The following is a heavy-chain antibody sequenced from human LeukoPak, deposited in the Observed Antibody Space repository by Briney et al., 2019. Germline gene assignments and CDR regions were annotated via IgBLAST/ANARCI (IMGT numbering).Heavy chain of an antibody. CDR1: GGSISSYY. Sequence: SETLSLTCTVSGGSISSYYWSWIRQPPGKGLEWIGYIYYSGSTNYNPSLKSRVTISVDTSKNQFSLKLSSVTAADTAMYYCARDGVTPYYYSGMDVWGQGTTVTVSS. CDR2: IYYSGST. V-gene: IGHV4-59*01. J-gene: IGHJ6*02. D-gene: IGHD5-18*01. CDR3: ARDGVTPYYYSGMDV.